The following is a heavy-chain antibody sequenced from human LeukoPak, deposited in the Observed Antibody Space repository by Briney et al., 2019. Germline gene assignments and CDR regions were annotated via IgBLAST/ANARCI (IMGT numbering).Heavy chain of an antibody. CDR1: GFTFSSYG. D-gene: IGHD4-17*01. J-gene: IGHJ4*02. V-gene: IGHV3-33*01. Sequence: PGRSLRLSCAASGFTFSSYGMHWVRQAPGKGLEWVAVIWYDGSNKYYADSVKGRFTISRDNSENTLFLQMNSLRAEDTAVYYCARDPDDYGDYSYFDYWGQGTLVTVSS. CDR3: ARDPDDYGDYSYFDY. CDR2: IWYDGSNK.